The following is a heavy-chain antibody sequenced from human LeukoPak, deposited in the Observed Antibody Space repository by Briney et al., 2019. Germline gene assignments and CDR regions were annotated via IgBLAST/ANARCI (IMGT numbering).Heavy chain of an antibody. V-gene: IGHV1-2*06. CDR1: GGTFSSYA. CDR3: ARLRQIPVAGNLRAMNFDY. Sequence: GASVKVSCKASGGTFSSYAISWVRQAPGQGLEWMGRFNPNSGGTNFAQNFQGRVTMTRDTSISTAYMELSSLRSDDTAVYYCARLRQIPVAGNLRAMNFDYWGQGTPVTVSS. CDR2: FNPNSGGT. J-gene: IGHJ4*02. D-gene: IGHD6-19*01.